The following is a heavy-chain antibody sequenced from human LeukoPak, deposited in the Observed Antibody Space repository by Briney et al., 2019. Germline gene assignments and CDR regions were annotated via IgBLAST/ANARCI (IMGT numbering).Heavy chain of an antibody. CDR3: AKDSMVRGVIIVRFIPYYFDY. CDR2: ISYDGSNK. CDR1: GFTFSSYG. D-gene: IGHD3-10*01. V-gene: IGHV3-30*18. Sequence: PGGSLRLSCAASGFTFSSYGMHWVRQAPGKGLEWVAVISYDGSNKYYADSVKGRFTISRDNSKNTLYLQMNSLRAEDTAVYYCAKDSMVRGVIIVRFIPYYFDYWGQGTLVTVSS. J-gene: IGHJ4*02.